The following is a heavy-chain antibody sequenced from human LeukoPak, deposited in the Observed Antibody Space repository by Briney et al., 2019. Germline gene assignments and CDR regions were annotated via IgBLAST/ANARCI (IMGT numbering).Heavy chain of an antibody. CDR1: GYCFTSYW. CDR3: ARPYYYGSVSSYFKH. D-gene: IGHD3-10*01. V-gene: IGHV5-51*01. CDR2: IYPGDSDT. Sequence: GESLKISCKGSGYCFTSYWIGWVRQMPGKGLEWMGIIYPGDSDTRYSPSFQGQVTISADKSISTAYLQWNSLKASDTAMYYCARPYYYGSVSSYFKHSGQGTLVTVSS. J-gene: IGHJ1*01.